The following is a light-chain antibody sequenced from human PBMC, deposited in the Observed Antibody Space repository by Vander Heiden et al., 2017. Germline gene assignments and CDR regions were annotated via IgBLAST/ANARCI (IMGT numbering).Light chain of an antibody. CDR1: QSVSSY. CDR3: QQENNCLIT. J-gene: IGKJ4*01. Sequence: ILMTHSPASLSVSPGERATLSCRASQSVSSYLAWYQQKPGQAPRLLIYGASTRATGIPARFSGSGSGTEFTLTISSLQSEDFAVYYCQQENNCLITFGGGTKVEIK. V-gene: IGKV3-15*01. CDR2: GAS.